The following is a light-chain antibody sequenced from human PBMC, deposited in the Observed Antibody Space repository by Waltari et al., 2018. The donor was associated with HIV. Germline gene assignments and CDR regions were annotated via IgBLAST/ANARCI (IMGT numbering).Light chain of an antibody. Sequence: SNELTQPPSVSVSPGQTARITCSGDALANHYTYWFQQKPGQAPVLGIYKDTERPSGIPERFAGSRSGTAVKLTISGVQAEDEADYYCQSGGSSGSWVFGGGTKLTVL. J-gene: IGLJ3*02. V-gene: IGLV3-25*03. CDR3: QSGGSSGSWV. CDR1: ALANHY. CDR2: KDT.